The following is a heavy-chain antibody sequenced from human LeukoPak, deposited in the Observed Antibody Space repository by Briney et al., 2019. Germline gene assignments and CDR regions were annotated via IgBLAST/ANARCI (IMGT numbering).Heavy chain of an antibody. J-gene: IGHJ4*02. CDR1: GYTFTSYY. CDR3: ARESSGWYELDY. D-gene: IGHD6-19*01. Sequence: ASVKVSCKASGYTFTSYYMHWMRQAPGQGLEWMGIINPSGGSTSYAQKFQGRVTMTRDTSTGTVYMELSSLRSEDTAVYYCARESSGWYELDYWGQGTLVTVSS. CDR2: INPSGGST. V-gene: IGHV1-46*01.